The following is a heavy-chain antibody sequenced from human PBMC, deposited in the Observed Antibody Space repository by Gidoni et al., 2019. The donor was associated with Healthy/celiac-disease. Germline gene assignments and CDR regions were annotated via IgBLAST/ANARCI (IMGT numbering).Heavy chain of an antibody. J-gene: IGHJ4*02. Sequence: VPLVKSGAEVKKPGSSVKGSCKASGGTFSSYDIIWVRQGHGQGLEWMAGIIPIFGTATYAQKVQGRVTITADESTGTAYMELSSLRSEDTALYYWARVVNWNFDYWGQGTLVTVSS. D-gene: IGHD1-20*01. V-gene: IGHV1-69*01. CDR3: ARVVNWNFDY. CDR2: IIPIFGTA. CDR1: GGTFSSYD.